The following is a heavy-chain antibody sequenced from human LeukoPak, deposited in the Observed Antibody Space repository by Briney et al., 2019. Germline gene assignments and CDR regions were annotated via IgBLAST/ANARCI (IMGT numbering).Heavy chain of an antibody. D-gene: IGHD5-18*01. CDR2: ISYDGSNK. Sequence: GRSLRLSCAASGFTFSSYGMHWVRQATGKGLEWVAVISYDGSNKYYADSVKGRFTISRDNSKNTLYLQMNSLRAEDTAVYYCAKGGEELWLPDDYWGQGALVTVSS. J-gene: IGHJ4*02. CDR3: AKGGEELWLPDDY. CDR1: GFTFSSYG. V-gene: IGHV3-30*18.